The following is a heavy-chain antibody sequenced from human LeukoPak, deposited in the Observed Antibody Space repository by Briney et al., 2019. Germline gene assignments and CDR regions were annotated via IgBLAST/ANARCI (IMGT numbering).Heavy chain of an antibody. V-gene: IGHV3-23*01. CDR1: GFTFSSYA. CDR3: AKGSRIRARPDYFDY. J-gene: IGHJ4*02. Sequence: GGSLRLSCAASGFTFSSYAMSWVRQAPGKGLERVSAISGSGGSTYYADSVKGRFTISRDNSKNTLYLQMNSLRAEDTAVYYCAKGSRIRARPDYFDYWGQGTLVTVSS. D-gene: IGHD6-6*01. CDR2: ISGSGGST.